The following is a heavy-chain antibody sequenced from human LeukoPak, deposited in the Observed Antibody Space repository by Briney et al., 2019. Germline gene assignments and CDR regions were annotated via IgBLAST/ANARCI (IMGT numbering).Heavy chain of an antibody. V-gene: IGHV1-69*13. CDR2: IIPIFGTA. CDR3: ANRNPSGSYQGIYFDY. CDR1: GGTFSSYA. Sequence: GASVKVSCKASGGTFSSYAISWVRQAPGQGLEWMGGIIPIFGTANYAQKFQGRVTITADESTSTAYMELSSLRSEDTAVYYCANRNPSGSYQGIYFDYWGQGTLVTVSS. D-gene: IGHD1-26*01. J-gene: IGHJ4*02.